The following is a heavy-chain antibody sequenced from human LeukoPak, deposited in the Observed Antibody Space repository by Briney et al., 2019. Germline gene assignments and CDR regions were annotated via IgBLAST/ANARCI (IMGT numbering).Heavy chain of an antibody. CDR2: IYSGGST. CDR3: ARVGYSYVFFDY. J-gene: IGHJ4*02. Sequence: GGSLRLSCAASGFTVSSNYMSWVRQAPGKGLEWVSVIYSGGSTYYADSVKGRFTISRDSSKSTLYLQMNSLRAEDTAVYYCARVGYSYVFFDYWGQGTLVTVSS. CDR1: GFTVSSNY. V-gene: IGHV3-53*01. D-gene: IGHD5-18*01.